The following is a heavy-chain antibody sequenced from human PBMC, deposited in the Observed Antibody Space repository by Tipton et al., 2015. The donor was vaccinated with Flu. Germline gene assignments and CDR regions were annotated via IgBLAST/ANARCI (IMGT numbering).Heavy chain of an antibody. CDR2: IYSGGST. CDR1: GFTVSFSY. J-gene: IGHJ4*02. V-gene: IGHV3-66*03. D-gene: IGHD1-26*01. Sequence: QLVQSGGGLIQPGGSLRLSCAASGFTVSFSYMSWVRQAPGKGLEWVSFIYSGGSTTYAASVKGRFTISRDNSKDMLYLQMNSLRAEDTAVFYCAKSGGFDSWNQGALVIVSS. CDR3: AKSGGFDS.